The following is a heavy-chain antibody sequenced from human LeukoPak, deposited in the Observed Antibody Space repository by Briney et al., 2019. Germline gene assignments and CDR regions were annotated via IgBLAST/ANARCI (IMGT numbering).Heavy chain of an antibody. CDR1: GFTFSSSV. CDR3: ARDPIDYGDYGRTASSTFDI. Sequence: GGSLRLSCAASGFTFSSSVMSWVRQAPGKGLEWVSTIGASGGATYYADSVKGRFTISRDNSKNTLYLQMNSLRAEDTAVYYCARDPIDYGDYGRTASSTFDIWGQGTLVTVSS. CDR2: IGASGGAT. V-gene: IGHV3-23*01. J-gene: IGHJ3*02. D-gene: IGHD4-17*01.